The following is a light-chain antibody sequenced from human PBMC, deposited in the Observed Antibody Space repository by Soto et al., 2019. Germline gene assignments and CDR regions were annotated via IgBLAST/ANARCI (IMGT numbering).Light chain of an antibody. Sequence: QLVLTQSPSASASLGASVKLTCTLSSGHSSYAIAWHQQQPEKGPRYLMKLNSDGSHTKGDGIPDRFSGSSSGAERYLTISSLQSEDEAYYYCQTWGTGRVFGGGTKLTVL. CDR1: SGHSSYA. V-gene: IGLV4-69*01. J-gene: IGLJ2*01. CDR2: LNSDGSH. CDR3: QTWGTGRV.